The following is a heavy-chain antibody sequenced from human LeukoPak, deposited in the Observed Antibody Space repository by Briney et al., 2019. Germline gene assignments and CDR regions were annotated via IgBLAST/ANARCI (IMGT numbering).Heavy chain of an antibody. D-gene: IGHD3-10*01. CDR2: ISSSSSTI. CDR3: AVLLLWFGEVPDY. CDR1: GLTFSSYN. V-gene: IGHV3-48*01. J-gene: IGHJ4*02. Sequence: GGSLRLSCAASGLTFSSYNMNWVHQAPGKGLEWVSYISSSSSTIYYADSVKGRFTISRDNAKNSLYLQMNSLRAEDTAVYYCAVLLLWFGEVPDYWGQGTLVTVSS.